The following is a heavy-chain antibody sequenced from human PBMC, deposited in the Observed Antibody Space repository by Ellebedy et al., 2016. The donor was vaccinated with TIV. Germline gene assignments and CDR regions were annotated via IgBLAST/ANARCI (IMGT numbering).Heavy chain of an antibody. Sequence: AASVKVSCKASGYSFSNYYMHWVRQAPGQGLEWMGIINPNDDTKYYAQNFQGRVTVTRDTSANTVYMELSSLRSEDTAVYYGARGRGYSFDVCDVWGEGTLVTVSS. D-gene: IGHD5-18*01. CDR2: INPNDDTK. CDR3: ARGRGYSFDVCDV. CDR1: GYSFSNYY. V-gene: IGHV1-46*01. J-gene: IGHJ3*01.